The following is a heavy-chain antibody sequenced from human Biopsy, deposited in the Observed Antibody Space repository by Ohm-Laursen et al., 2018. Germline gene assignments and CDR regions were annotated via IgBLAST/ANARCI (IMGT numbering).Heavy chain of an antibody. D-gene: IGHD6-19*01. J-gene: IGHJ3*02. CDR2: INPHSGGT. CDR1: GYTFTGYY. Sequence: ASVKVSCKASGYTFTGYYLHWVRQAPGQGLEWMGWINPHSGGTNYAQKFQGRVTMTRDTSISTAYMELNRLRSDDTAVYYCARGLMAYTSGWPGTTAFDIWGQGTMVTVSS. V-gene: IGHV1-2*02. CDR3: ARGLMAYTSGWPGTTAFDI.